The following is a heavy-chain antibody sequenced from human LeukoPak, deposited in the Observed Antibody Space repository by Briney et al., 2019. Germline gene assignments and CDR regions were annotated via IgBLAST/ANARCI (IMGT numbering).Heavy chain of an antibody. J-gene: IGHJ4*02. CDR2: IIPILGIA. V-gene: IGHV1-69*04. Sequence: SVKVSCKASGGTFSSYAISWVRLAPGQGLEWMGRIIPILGIANYAQKFQGRVTITADKSTSTAYMELSSLRSEDTAVYYCAGAEGTRPSSDWGQGTLVTVSS. CDR3: AGAEGTRPSSD. D-gene: IGHD1-1*01. CDR1: GGTFSSYA.